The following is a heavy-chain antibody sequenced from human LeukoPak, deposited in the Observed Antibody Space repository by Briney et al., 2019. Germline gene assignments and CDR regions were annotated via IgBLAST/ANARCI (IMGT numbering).Heavy chain of an antibody. Sequence: GGSLRLSCAASGNYWMHWVRQAPGKGLVWVSSIRSSSSYIYYADSVKGRFTISRDNAKNSLYLQMNSLRAEDTAVYYCARVSYDILTGYSYIDYWGQGTLVTVSS. J-gene: IGHJ4*02. CDR2: IRSSSSYI. D-gene: IGHD3-9*01. CDR1: GNYW. CDR3: ARVSYDILTGYSYIDY. V-gene: IGHV3-21*01.